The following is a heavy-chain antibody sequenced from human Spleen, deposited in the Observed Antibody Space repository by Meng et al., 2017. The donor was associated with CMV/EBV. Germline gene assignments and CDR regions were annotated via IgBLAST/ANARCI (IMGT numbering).Heavy chain of an antibody. CDR1: TYC. D-gene: IGHD3-10*02. Sequence: TYCIAWVRQMPGEGLEWMGIICPDDSSTTYSPSFRGQVTISADKSISTAYLQWGGLKTSDTAMYYCARHRKGFADMFRVEYYFDSWGQGSLVTVSS. CDR2: ICPDDSST. CDR3: ARHRKGFADMFRVEYYFDS. J-gene: IGHJ4*02. V-gene: IGHV5-51*01.